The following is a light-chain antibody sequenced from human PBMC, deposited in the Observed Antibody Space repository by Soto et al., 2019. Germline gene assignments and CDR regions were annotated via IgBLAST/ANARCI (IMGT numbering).Light chain of an antibody. V-gene: IGKV3-15*01. J-gene: IGKJ1*01. CDR1: QSVSSN. Sequence: EIVMTQSPATLSVSPGERATISCGASQSVSSNLAWYQQKPGQAPRLLIYGASTRATGIPARFSGSGSGTEFTLTISSLQSEDFAVYYCQQYNNWWTFGQGTKVDIK. CDR2: GAS. CDR3: QQYNNWWT.